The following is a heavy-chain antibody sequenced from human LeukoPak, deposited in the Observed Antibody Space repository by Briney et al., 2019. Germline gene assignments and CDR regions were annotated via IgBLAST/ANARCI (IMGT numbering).Heavy chain of an antibody. CDR2: ISSSSSYI. CDR3: ARYSSSWYVGD. D-gene: IGHD6-13*01. CDR1: GFTFSSYS. J-gene: IGHJ4*02. V-gene: IGHV3-21*01. Sequence: GGSLRLSCAASGFTFSSYSMNWARQAPGKGLEWVSSISSSSSYIYYADSVKGRFTISRDNAKNSLYLQMNSLRAEDTAVYYCARYSSSWYVGDWGQGTLVTVSS.